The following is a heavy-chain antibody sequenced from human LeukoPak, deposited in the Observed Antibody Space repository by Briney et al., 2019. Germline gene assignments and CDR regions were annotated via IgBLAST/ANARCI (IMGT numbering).Heavy chain of an antibody. V-gene: IGHV1-46*01. D-gene: IGHD2-21*02. CDR2: INPSGGST. CDR3: ARGWHIVVVTAIRGLNY. J-gene: IGHJ4*02. Sequence: ASVKVSCKASGYTFTSYYMHWVRQAPGQGLEWMGIINPSGGSTSYAQKFQGRVTMTRDTSTSTVYMELSSLRSEDTAVYYCARGWHIVVVTAIRGLNYWGQGTLVTVSS. CDR1: GYTFTSYY.